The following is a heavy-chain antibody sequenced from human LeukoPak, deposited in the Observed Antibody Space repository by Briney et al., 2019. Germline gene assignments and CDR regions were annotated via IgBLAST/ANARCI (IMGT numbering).Heavy chain of an antibody. V-gene: IGHV1-2*02. CDR3: ARGNGDYPLLDY. Sequence: ASVKVSCKASGYTFTGYYLHWVRQAPGQGLEWMGWINPNSGGTNYAQKFQGRVTMTRDTSISTAYMELSRLRSDDTAVYYCARGNGDYPLLDYWGQGTLVTVSS. CDR2: INPNSGGT. CDR1: GYTFTGYY. D-gene: IGHD4-17*01. J-gene: IGHJ4*02.